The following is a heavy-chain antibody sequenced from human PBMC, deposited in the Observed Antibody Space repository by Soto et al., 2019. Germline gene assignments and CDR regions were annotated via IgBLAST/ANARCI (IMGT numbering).Heavy chain of an antibody. J-gene: IGHJ6*02. CDR2: ISSSSSYT. V-gene: IGHV3-11*06. D-gene: IGHD2-2*01. Sequence: GGSLRLSCAASGFTFSDYYMSWIRQAPGMGLEWVSYISSSSSYTNYADSVKGRFTISRDNAKNSLYLQMNSLRAEDTAVYYCAREVVVVPAAIQNYYYVMDVWGQGTTVTVSS. CDR3: AREVVVVPAAIQNYYYVMDV. CDR1: GFTFSDYY.